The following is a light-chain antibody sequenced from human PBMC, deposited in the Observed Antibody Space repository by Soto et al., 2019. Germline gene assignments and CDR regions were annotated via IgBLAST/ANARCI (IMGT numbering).Light chain of an antibody. CDR1: SSDVGGYNY. J-gene: IGLJ1*01. CDR2: DVT. Sequence: QSALTQPASVSGSPGQSITISCTGTSSDVGGYNYVSWYQQHPGQAPRLMVYDVTNRASGVSDRFSVSKSGNTVSLTISGLQAEDEADYYCASYTTASTYVFATGTKLTVL. CDR3: ASYTTASTYV. V-gene: IGLV2-14*01.